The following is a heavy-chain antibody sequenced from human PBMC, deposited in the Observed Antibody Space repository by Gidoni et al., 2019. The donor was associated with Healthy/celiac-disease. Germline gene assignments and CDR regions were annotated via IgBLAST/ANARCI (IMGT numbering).Heavy chain of an antibody. CDR2: INPSGGST. J-gene: IGHJ6*02. Sequence: QVQLVQSGAEVKKPGASVKVSCKASGYTFTSYYMHWVRQAPGQGLEWMGIINPSGGSTSYAQKFQGRVTMTRDTSTSTVYMELSSLRSEDTAVYYCARDHQGGRYFDWSPRYGMDVWGQGTTVTVSS. CDR3: ARDHQGGRYFDWSPRYGMDV. V-gene: IGHV1-46*01. CDR1: GYTFTSYY. D-gene: IGHD3-9*01.